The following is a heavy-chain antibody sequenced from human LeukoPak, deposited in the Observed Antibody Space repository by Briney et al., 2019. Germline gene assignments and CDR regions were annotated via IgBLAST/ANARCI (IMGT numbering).Heavy chain of an antibody. CDR2: ISGSGGST. V-gene: IGHV3-23*01. Sequence: GGSLRLSCAASGFTFSSYAMSWVRQAPGKGLEWVSAISGSGGSTHYADSVEGRFTISRDNSKNTLYLQMNSLRPEDAALYHCARGSGWSGEEAFDIWGQGTMVTVSS. CDR1: GFTFSSYA. J-gene: IGHJ3*02. D-gene: IGHD6-19*01. CDR3: ARGSGWSGEEAFDI.